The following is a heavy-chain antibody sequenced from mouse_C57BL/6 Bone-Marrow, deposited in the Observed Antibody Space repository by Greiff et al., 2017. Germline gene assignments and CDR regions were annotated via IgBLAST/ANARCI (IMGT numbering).Heavy chain of an antibody. CDR2: IYPRSGNT. Sequence: VQLQQSGAELARPGASVKLSCKASGYTFTSYGISWVKQRTGQGLEWIGEIYPRSGNTYYNEKFKGKATLTADKSSSTAYMELRSLTSEDSAVXFCARWDYGSSYRYFDVWGTGTTVTVSS. V-gene: IGHV1-81*01. D-gene: IGHD1-1*01. CDR1: GYTFTSYG. CDR3: ARWDYGSSYRYFDV. J-gene: IGHJ1*03.